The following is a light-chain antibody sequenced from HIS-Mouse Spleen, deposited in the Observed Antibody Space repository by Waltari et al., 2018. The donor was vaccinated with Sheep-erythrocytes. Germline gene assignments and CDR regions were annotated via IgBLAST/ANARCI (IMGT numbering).Light chain of an antibody. J-gene: IGLJ3*02. Sequence: ELTQPPSASGTPGQRVTISCSGSSSNIGSNYVYWYQQLPGTAPNLLIYRNNQRPSGVPDRVAGSKSGTSASLAISGFRSEDEADYYCAAWDDSLSGNWVFGGGTKLTVL. CDR1: SSNIGSNY. CDR3: AAWDDSLSGNWV. CDR2: RNN. V-gene: IGLV1-47*01.